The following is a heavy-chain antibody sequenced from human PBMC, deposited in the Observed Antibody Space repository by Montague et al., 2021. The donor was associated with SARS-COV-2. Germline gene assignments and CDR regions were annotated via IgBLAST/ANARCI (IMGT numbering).Heavy chain of an antibody. J-gene: IGHJ6*02. CDR2: IYYSGST. Sequence: SETLSLICTVSGGSISSSSYYWGWIRQPPGKGLDWIGNIYYSGSTYYNPSLKSRVTIAVDTSKNQFSLKLISVTAADTAVYYCARATRITMIVVVQGYGMDVWGQGTPVTVSS. V-gene: IGHV4-39*07. CDR3: ARATRITMIVVVQGYGMDV. CDR1: GGSISSSSYY. D-gene: IGHD3-22*01.